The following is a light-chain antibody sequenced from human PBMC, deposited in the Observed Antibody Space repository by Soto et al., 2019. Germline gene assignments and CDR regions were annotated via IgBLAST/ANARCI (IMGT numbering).Light chain of an antibody. V-gene: IGKV3-15*01. Sequence: EMVMTQSPATLSVSPGERATLSCRASQSLNSILAWYQQNPGQAPRLLIYGASTRATGIPARFSGSGSGTEFTLTIRRLEPEDFAVYYCQQYGSSPEITCGPGTKGDI. J-gene: IGKJ3*01. CDR1: QSLNSI. CDR3: QQYGSSPEIT. CDR2: GAS.